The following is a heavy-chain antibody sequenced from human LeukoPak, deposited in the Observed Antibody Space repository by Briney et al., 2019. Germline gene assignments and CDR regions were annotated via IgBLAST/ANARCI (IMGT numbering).Heavy chain of an antibody. V-gene: IGHV1-2*02. CDR1: GYTLTGYY. J-gene: IGHJ6*03. CDR2: INPNSGGT. D-gene: IGHD3-10*01. CDR3: ARDLTDHYYGRDYYYYMDV. Sequence: EASVKVSCKASGYTLTGYYMHWVRQAPGQGLKWMGWINPNSGGTNYAQKFQGRVTMTRDMSTSTVYMELSSLRSEDTAVYYCARDLTDHYYGRDYYYYMDVWGKGTTVTISS.